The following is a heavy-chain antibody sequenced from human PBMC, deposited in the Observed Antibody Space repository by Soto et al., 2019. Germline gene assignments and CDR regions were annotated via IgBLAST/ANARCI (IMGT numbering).Heavy chain of an antibody. CDR2: FDPEDGET. CDR3: ATGRAYCGGDYYNGMDV. D-gene: IGHD2-21*01. V-gene: IGHV1-24*01. J-gene: IGHJ6*02. CDR1: GYTLTELS. Sequence: ASVKVSCKVSGYTLTELSMHWVRQAPGKGLEWMGGFDPEDGETIYAQKFQGRVTMTEDTSTDTAYMELSSLRSEDTAVYYCATGRAYCGGDYYNGMDVWGQGTTVTVSS.